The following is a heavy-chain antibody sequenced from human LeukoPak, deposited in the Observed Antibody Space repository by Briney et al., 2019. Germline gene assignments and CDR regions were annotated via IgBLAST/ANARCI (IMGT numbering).Heavy chain of an antibody. V-gene: IGHV3-7*01. CDR2: IKEDGSDK. J-gene: IGHJ4*02. CDR1: GFTFSTYW. Sequence: QPGGSLRLSCAASGFTFSTYWMSWVRQAPGKGLEWVANIKEDGSDKNYVDSVRGRFTISRDNAKNSLFLQMNSLRAEGTAVYYCARDGWRAINYWGQGTLVTVS. CDR3: ARDGWRAINY. D-gene: IGHD5-24*01.